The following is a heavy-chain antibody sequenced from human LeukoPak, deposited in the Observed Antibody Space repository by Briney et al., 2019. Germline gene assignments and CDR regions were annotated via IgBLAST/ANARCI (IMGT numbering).Heavy chain of an antibody. D-gene: IGHD2-2*01. Sequence: ASVKVSCKASGYTFTSYDINWVRQATGQGLEWMGWMNPNSGNTGYAQKFQGRVTMTRNTSISTAYMELSSLRSEDTAVYYCATAFVVVPAAPLDYWGQGTLVTVSS. CDR3: ATAFVVVPAAPLDY. CDR2: MNPNSGNT. V-gene: IGHV1-8*01. CDR1: GYTFTSYD. J-gene: IGHJ4*02.